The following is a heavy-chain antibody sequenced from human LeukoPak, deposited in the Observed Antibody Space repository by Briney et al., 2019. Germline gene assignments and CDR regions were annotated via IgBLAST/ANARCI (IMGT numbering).Heavy chain of an antibody. D-gene: IGHD6-13*01. CDR3: ARGSWSAADTNIDY. Sequence: GGSLRLSCAASGFTLSTYWMHWVRQGPGKGLVWVSCINSDGSRTTYADSVKGRFTISRDNAKNTLYLQMNTLRVEATAVYYCARGSWSAADTNIDYWGQGTLVTVS. J-gene: IGHJ4*02. V-gene: IGHV3-74*01. CDR2: INSDGSRT. CDR1: GFTLSTYW.